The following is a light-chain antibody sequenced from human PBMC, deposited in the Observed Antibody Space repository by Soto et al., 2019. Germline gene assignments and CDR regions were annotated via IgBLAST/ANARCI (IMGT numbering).Light chain of an antibody. CDR1: KSVSTN. V-gene: IGKV3-15*01. CDR3: QHYNDWVWT. CDR2: GSS. J-gene: IGKJ1*01. Sequence: EIVMTQSPATLSLSPGERATLSCRASKSVSTNLAWYQQKPGQAPRLLIFGSSTRATGVPERFSGSGSETDFTLTISSLQAEDFAVYYCQHYNDWVWTFGQGTRVDVK.